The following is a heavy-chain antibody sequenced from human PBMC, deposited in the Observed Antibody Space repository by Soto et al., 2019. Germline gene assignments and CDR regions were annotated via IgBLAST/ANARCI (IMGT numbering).Heavy chain of an antibody. D-gene: IGHD6-19*01. CDR1: GFTFSNYW. V-gene: IGHV3-74*01. CDR3: ARGGSAWRNGMDV. J-gene: IGHJ6*02. CDR2: VSTDGSST. Sequence: GGSLRLSCAASGFTFSNYWMHWVRQGPGKGLVWVSRVSTDGSSTNYADSVKGRFTISRDNAKNTLYLQMNSLRVEDTAVYYCARGGSAWRNGMDVWGQGTTVTVSS.